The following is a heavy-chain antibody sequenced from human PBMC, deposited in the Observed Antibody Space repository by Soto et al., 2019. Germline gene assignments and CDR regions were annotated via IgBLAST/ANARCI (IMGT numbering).Heavy chain of an antibody. CDR2: IYYSGST. D-gene: IGHD3-3*01. J-gene: IGHJ6*02. Sequence: QVQLQESGPGLVKPSQTLSLTCTVSGGSIRSGDYYWSWIRQPPGKGLEWIGYIYYSGSTYYNPSLKSRVTISVATSKNQFSLKLSSVTAADTAVYYCARVPRERYDFWSGSDYYYGMDVWGQGTTVTVSS. CDR3: ARVPRERYDFWSGSDYYYGMDV. V-gene: IGHV4-30-4*01. CDR1: GGSIRSGDYY.